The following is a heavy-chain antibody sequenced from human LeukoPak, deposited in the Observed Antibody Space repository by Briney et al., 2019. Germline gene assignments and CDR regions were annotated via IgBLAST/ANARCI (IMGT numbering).Heavy chain of an antibody. V-gene: IGHV3-23*01. CDR1: GFTFSSYG. Sequence: PGESLRLSRAASGFTFSSYGMSWVRQAPGKGLEWVSAISGSGDSTDYADSVKGRITISRDNSRNTLYLQMNSLRVEDTAVYYCAKSIGSSGWYPFDYWGQGTLVTVSS. J-gene: IGHJ4*02. CDR3: AKSIGSSGWYPFDY. CDR2: ISGSGDST. D-gene: IGHD6-19*01.